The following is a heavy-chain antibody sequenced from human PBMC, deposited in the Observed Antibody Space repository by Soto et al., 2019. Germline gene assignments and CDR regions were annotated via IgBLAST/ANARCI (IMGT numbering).Heavy chain of an antibody. CDR3: ASERIVVVPAASQNYYYYYGMDV. V-gene: IGHV5-10-1*01. D-gene: IGHD2-2*01. Sequence: GASLKISWQGSGYSFTSYWISWVRQMPGKGLEWMGRIDPSDSYTNYSPSFQGHVTISADKSISTAYLQWSSLKASDTAMYYCASERIVVVPAASQNYYYYYGMDVWGQGTTVTVSS. CDR2: IDPSDSYT. J-gene: IGHJ6*02. CDR1: GYSFTSYW.